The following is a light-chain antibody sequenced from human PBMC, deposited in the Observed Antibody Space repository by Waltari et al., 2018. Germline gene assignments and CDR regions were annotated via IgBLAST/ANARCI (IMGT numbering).Light chain of an antibody. V-gene: IGLV3-21*02. CDR2: DDS. CDR3: QVWDRSSDHWV. Sequence: SYVLTQPPSVSLAPGQTARITCGGTNIGSKSVHGYQRKTGQALVVVVYDDSDRPSGIPERFSGSNSGNTATLTISRVEAGDEADYYCQVWDRSSDHWVFGGGTKLTVL. J-gene: IGLJ3*02. CDR1: NIGSKS.